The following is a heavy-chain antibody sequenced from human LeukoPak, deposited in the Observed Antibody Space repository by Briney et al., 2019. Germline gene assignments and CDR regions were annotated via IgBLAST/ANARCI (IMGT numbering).Heavy chain of an antibody. CDR1: GGSIDSTNW. D-gene: IGHD3-16*02. Sequence: SKTLSLTCDVSGGSIDSTNWWNWVRQPPGKGLEWIGEIHHDGRINYNPSLKSRVTLSVDKSKNQFFLRLNSVTAADTAMYYCARSHDHLWGNYPDYWGQGTLVTVSS. V-gene: IGHV4/OR15-8*01. CDR3: ARSHDHLWGNYPDY. J-gene: IGHJ4*02. CDR2: IHHDGRI.